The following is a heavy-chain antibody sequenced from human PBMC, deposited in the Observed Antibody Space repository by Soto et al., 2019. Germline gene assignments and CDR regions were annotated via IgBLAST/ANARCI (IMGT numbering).Heavy chain of an antibody. CDR2: IYYSGST. CDR1: GGSISSGGYY. Sequence: QVQLQESGPGLVKPSQTLSLTCTVSGGSISSGGYYWSWIRQHPGKGLEWIGYIYYSGSTYYNPSLKSRVTISVDTSKNQFSLKLSSVTAADTAVYYCARVSAYDYIWGSYRYEGAFDIWGQGTMVTVSS. CDR3: ARVSAYDYIWGSYRYEGAFDI. V-gene: IGHV4-31*03. J-gene: IGHJ3*02. D-gene: IGHD3-16*02.